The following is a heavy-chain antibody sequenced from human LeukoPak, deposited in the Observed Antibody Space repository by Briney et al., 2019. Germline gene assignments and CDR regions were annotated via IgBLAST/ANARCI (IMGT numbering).Heavy chain of an antibody. CDR2: MNPNSGNT. V-gene: IGHV1-8*03. D-gene: IGHD3-22*01. J-gene: IGHJ5*02. CDR3: ARDQYYDSKGWFDP. CDR1: GYTFTSYD. Sequence: ASVKVSCKASGYTFTSYDINWVRQATGQGLEWMGWMNPNSGNTGYAQKFQGRVTITRNTSISTAYMELRSLRSDDTAVYYCARDQYYDSKGWFDPWGQGTLVTVSS.